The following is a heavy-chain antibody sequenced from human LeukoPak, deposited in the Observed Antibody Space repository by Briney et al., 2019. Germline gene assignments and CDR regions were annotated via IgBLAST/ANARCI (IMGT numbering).Heavy chain of an antibody. Sequence: PSETLSLTCTVSGASVTNYHWSWVRQPAGKGLEWIGRMMTSGYTDYNPSLKSRVTISLDKSMNQFSLRLTSVTPADTAVYYCASVEIPATGAFDYWGQGTLVTDSS. V-gene: IGHV4-4*07. CDR2: MMTSGYT. D-gene: IGHD1-14*01. J-gene: IGHJ4*02. CDR3: ASVEIPATGAFDY. CDR1: GASVTNYH.